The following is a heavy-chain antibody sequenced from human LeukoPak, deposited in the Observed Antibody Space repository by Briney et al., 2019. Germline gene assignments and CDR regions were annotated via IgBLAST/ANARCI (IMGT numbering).Heavy chain of an antibody. CDR2: INYSSSYI. V-gene: IGHV3-21*01. Sequence: GGSLRLSCAASGFTFSAYSMSWVRQAPGKGLEWVSSINYSSSYIYYAESVKGLFTISRDTAENSLYLQMSTLRAEDTAVYYCARWVGATRVYSNYGMDVWGQGTTVTVSS. CDR3: ARWVGATRVYSNYGMDV. CDR1: GFTFSAYS. D-gene: IGHD1-26*01. J-gene: IGHJ6*02.